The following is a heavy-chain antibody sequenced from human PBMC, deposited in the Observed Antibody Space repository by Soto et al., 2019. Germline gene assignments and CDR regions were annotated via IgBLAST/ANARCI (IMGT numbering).Heavy chain of an antibody. CDR2: VYISGST. Sequence: QVQLQESGPGLVKPSETLSLTCTGSGGSISTYYWNWIRQSAGKGLERIGRVYISGSTNYNPSLKSRVDMSVDTSNNQFSLKVTSVTAADTAVYYCARGGRDGFDLWGQGTMVTVSS. CDR1: GGSISTYY. CDR3: ARGGRDGFDL. J-gene: IGHJ3*01. V-gene: IGHV4-4*07.